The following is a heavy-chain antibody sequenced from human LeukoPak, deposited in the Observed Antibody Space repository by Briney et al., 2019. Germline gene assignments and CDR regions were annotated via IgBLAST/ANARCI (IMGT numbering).Heavy chain of an antibody. CDR2: IIPIFGTA. CDR3: ASSTRLQLVLMRGYYYYMDV. CDR1: GGTFSSCA. V-gene: IGHV1-69*05. Sequence: SVKVSCKASGGTFSSCAISWVRQAPGQGLEWMGGIIPIFGTANYAQKFQGRVTITTDESTSTAYMELSSLRSEDTAVYYCASSTRLQLVLMRGYYYYMDVWGKGTTVTVSS. D-gene: IGHD6-13*01. J-gene: IGHJ6*03.